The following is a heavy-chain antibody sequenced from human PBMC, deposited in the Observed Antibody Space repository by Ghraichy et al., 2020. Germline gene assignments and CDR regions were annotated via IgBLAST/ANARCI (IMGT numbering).Heavy chain of an antibody. V-gene: IGHV3-23*01. J-gene: IGHJ4*02. D-gene: IGHD3-22*01. Sequence: GGSLRLSCAASGFTFSSYAMSWVRQAPGKGLEWVSAISGSGGSTYYADSVKGRFTISRDNSKNTLYLQMNSLRAEDTAVYYCAYYYDSSGYLEFDYWGRGTLVTVSS. CDR1: GFTFSSYA. CDR3: AYYYDSSGYLEFDY. CDR2: ISGSGGST.